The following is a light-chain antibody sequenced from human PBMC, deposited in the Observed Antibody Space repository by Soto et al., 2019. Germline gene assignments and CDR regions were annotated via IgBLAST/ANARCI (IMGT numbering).Light chain of an antibody. CDR3: SSYIKSSSYV. CDR2: DVY. CDR1: SSDVGGFNY. V-gene: IGLV2-14*01. Sequence: QSVLTQPASVSGSPGQSITISCTGTSSDVGGFNYVSWYQQHPGKAPKLLIFDVYSRPSGISNRFSGSKSGNTASLTISGLQAEADADYYCSSYIKSSSYVFGDGTKVTV. J-gene: IGLJ1*01.